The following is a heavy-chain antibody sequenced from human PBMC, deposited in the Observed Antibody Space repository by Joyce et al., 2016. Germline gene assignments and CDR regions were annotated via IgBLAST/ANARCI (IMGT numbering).Heavy chain of an antibody. D-gene: IGHD5-18*01. Sequence: EVQLVQSGAEVKKPGESLKISCKGSGYNLTNYWGGWVRQLPGRGLEWMGIIYPGDSNTRYIPAFQGQVTFSADKSHGSAYLQWSSLKASDTAIYYCARHETLPSQTAMIPCYFDYWGQGTLVTVSS. CDR2: IYPGDSNT. CDR3: ARHETLPSQTAMIPCYFDY. CDR1: GYNLTNYW. J-gene: IGHJ4*02. V-gene: IGHV5-51*01.